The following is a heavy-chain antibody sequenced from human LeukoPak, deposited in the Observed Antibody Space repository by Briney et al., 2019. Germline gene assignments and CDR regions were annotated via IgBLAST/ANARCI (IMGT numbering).Heavy chain of an antibody. CDR2: ISAYNGNT. D-gene: IGHD3-16*01. Sequence: GASVKVSCKASGYTFTSYGISWVRQAPGQGLEWMGWISAYNGNTNYAQKLQGRVTMTTDTSTSTAHMELRSLRSDDTAVYYCARTSHESVLYWSDPWGQGTLVNVSS. J-gene: IGHJ5*02. CDR1: GYTFTSYG. CDR3: ARTSHESVLYWSDP. V-gene: IGHV1-18*01.